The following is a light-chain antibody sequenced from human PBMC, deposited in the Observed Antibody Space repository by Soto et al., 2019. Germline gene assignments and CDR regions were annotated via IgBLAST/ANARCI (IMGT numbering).Light chain of an antibody. Sequence: QSALTQPASVSGSPGQSITISCTGTSSDVVGYNYISWYQQHPGKAPKFIIYDVRNRPSGVSNRFSGSRSGNTASLTISGRQAEDEADYYCSSYTSSSTVIFGGGTKLTVL. J-gene: IGLJ2*01. CDR3: SSYTSSSTVI. CDR2: DVR. V-gene: IGLV2-14*01. CDR1: SSDVVGYNY.